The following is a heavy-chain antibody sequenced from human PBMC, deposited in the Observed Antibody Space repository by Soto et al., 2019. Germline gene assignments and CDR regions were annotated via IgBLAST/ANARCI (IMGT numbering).Heavy chain of an antibody. D-gene: IGHD5-12*01. CDR2: IWYDGSNK. V-gene: IGHV3-33*01. CDR3: ARMKMATMTFDY. Sequence: GGSLRLSCAASGFTFSSYGMHWVRQAPGKGLEWVAVIWYDGSNKYYADSVKGRFTISRDNSKNTLYLQMNSLRAEDTAVYYCARMKMATMTFDYWGQGTLVTVSS. CDR1: GFTFSSYG. J-gene: IGHJ4*02.